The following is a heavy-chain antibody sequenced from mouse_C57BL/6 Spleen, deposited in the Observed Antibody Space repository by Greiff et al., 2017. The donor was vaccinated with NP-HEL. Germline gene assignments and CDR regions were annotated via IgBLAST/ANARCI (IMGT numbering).Heavy chain of an antibody. CDR1: GFNIKDDY. D-gene: IGHD1-1*01. CDR3: TLSSYEESWFAY. J-gene: IGHJ3*01. V-gene: IGHV14-4*01. Sequence: VQLQQSGAELVRPGASVKLSCTASGFNIKDDYMHWVKQRPEQGLEWIGWIDPENGDTEYASKFQGKATITADTSSNTAYLQLSSLTSEDTAVYYCTLSSYEESWFAYWGQGTLVTVSA. CDR2: IDPENGDT.